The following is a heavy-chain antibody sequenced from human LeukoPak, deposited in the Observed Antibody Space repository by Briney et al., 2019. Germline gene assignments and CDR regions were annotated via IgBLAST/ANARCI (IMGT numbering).Heavy chain of an antibody. CDR3: AKDWTVVPAAPLH. D-gene: IGHD2-2*01. CDR2: ISYDGSNK. V-gene: IGHV3-30*18. J-gene: IGHJ4*02. Sequence: PGGSLRLSCAASGFTFSSYGMHWVRQAPGKGLEWVAVISYDGSNKYYADSVKGRFTISRDNSKNTLYLQMNSLRAEDTAVYYCAKDWTVVPAAPLHWGQGTLVTVSS. CDR1: GFTFSSYG.